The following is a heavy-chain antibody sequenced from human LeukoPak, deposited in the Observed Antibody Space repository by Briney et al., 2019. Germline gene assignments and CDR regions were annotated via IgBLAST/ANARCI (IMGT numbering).Heavy chain of an antibody. CDR2: ISVKYNRT. D-gene: IGHD6-19*01. J-gene: IGHJ4*02. CDR3: AKDLYAVPGACDK. CDR1: GFTFSIYA. Sequence: PGGSLRLSCAASGFTFSIYAVSWVRQAPGMGLEWVSGISVKYNRTYYADSVEGRFTISRDISKNTLYLQMNSLNAEDTAVHYCAKDLYAVPGACDKWGQGTLVTVSS. V-gene: IGHV3-23*01.